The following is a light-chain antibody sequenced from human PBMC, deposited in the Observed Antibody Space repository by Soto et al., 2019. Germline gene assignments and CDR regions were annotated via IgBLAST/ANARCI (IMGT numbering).Light chain of an antibody. CDR2: EVS. CDR3: MQTIQLPLT. V-gene: IGKV2D-29*01. Sequence: EIVFTHTPPSLSVSPGQPAAISCKSSHNLRHSDGRTYVYWYVQRPGQTPQVLIYEVSNRLSGVPDRFGGYGAGTDFTLEISRVEAADVGIYYCMQTIQLPLTFGGGTKVDIK. J-gene: IGKJ4*01. CDR1: HNLRHSDGRTY.